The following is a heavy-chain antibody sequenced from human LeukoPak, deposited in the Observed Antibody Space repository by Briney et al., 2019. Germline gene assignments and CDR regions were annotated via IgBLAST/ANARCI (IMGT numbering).Heavy chain of an antibody. CDR2: INHSGGST. Sequence: GASVRLSCKASGYTFSSYCMHWVRQAPGQGLEWMGIINHSGGSTNYAQTFQGRVTMTRDKSKSTVYMELSSLRSEDTAVYYCAREGGKQQLYALYYYYYYGMDVWGQGTTVTVSS. CDR1: GYTFSSYC. CDR3: AREGGKQQLYALYYYYYYGMDV. V-gene: IGHV1-46*01. D-gene: IGHD6-13*01. J-gene: IGHJ6*02.